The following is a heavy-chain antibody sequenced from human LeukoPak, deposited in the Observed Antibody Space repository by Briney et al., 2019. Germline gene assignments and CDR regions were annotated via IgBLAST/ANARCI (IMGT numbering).Heavy chain of an antibody. J-gene: IGHJ4*02. Sequence: ASVKVSCKVSGYTLTELSMHWVRQAPGKGLEWMGGFDPEDGETIYAQKFQGRVTMTEDTSTDTAYMELSSLRSEDTAVYYCATTREYSGYVSDWGQGTLVTVSS. CDR2: FDPEDGET. D-gene: IGHD5-12*01. CDR1: GYTLTELS. CDR3: ATTREYSGYVSD. V-gene: IGHV1-24*01.